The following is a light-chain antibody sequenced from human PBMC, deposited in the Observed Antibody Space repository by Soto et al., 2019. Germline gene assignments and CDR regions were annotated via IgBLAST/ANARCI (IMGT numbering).Light chain of an antibody. CDR1: SGDVGGYNY. Sequence: QSVLTRPPSASGSPGQSVTISCTATSGDVGGYNYVSWYQQHPGKAPKLMIYEVSKRPSGVPDRFSGSKSGNTASLTVSGLQAEDEADYYCSSYAGSNNYVFGTGTQLTVL. CDR2: EVS. V-gene: IGLV2-8*01. CDR3: SSYAGSNNYV. J-gene: IGLJ1*01.